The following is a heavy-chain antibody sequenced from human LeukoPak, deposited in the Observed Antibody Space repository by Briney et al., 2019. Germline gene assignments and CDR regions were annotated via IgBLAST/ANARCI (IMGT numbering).Heavy chain of an antibody. CDR1: GYTFTTYG. CDR2: ISAYNGNT. J-gene: IGHJ5*02. V-gene: IGHV1-18*01. D-gene: IGHD3-3*01. Sequence: ASVKVSCKASGYTFTTYGISWVRQAPGQGLEWMGWISAYNGNTNYAQKLQGRVTMTTDTSTSTAYMELRSLRSDDTAVYYCARGRPITIFGVVIENWFDPWGQGTLVTVSS. CDR3: ARGRPITIFGVVIENWFDP.